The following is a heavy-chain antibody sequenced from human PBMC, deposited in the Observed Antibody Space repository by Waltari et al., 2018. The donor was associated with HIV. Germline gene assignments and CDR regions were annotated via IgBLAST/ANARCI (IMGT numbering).Heavy chain of an antibody. CDR1: LGSISSYY. D-gene: IGHD4-17*01. J-gene: IGHJ4*02. CDR3: ARGSVTDRYYDY. CDR2: ISYSGST. Sequence: QVQLRESGPGLVTPSETLSLTCTVSLGSISSYYWSWIRQPPGKGLELIASISYSGSTNYNPSLKSRVTISVDTSKNQFSLSLSSVTAADTAVYYCARGSVTDRYYDYWGQGILVTVSS. V-gene: IGHV4-59*01.